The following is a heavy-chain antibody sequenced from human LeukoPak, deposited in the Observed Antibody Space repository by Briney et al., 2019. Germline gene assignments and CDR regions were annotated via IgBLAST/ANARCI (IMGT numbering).Heavy chain of an antibody. V-gene: IGHV4-30-4*01. CDR1: GVSISRGDYS. Sequence: PSETLSLTCTVSGVSISRGDYSWSWIRQPPGKGLEWIGYIFYSGSTYYNPSLKSRVTISVDTSKNQFSLKLSSVTAADTAVYYCARPRVYDILTGYPSDAFDIWGQGTMVTVSS. CDR2: IFYSGST. D-gene: IGHD3-9*01. J-gene: IGHJ3*02. CDR3: ARPRVYDILTGYPSDAFDI.